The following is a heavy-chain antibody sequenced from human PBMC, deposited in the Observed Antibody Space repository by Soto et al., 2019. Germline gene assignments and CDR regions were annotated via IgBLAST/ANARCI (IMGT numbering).Heavy chain of an antibody. J-gene: IGHJ4*02. CDR3: ARDQGSDTVD. Sequence: QGQLQESGPGLVRPSGTVSLTCAVSGVSISSDNWWSWVRQPPGKALEWIGEIHHSGSTNYNHSLKSRVTTSLVPSKDLFSLKLNSVTAADTAFYYCARDQGSDTVDWGQGKLASVSS. CDR2: IHHSGST. V-gene: IGHV4-4*02. D-gene: IGHD6-25*01. CDR1: GVSISSDNW.